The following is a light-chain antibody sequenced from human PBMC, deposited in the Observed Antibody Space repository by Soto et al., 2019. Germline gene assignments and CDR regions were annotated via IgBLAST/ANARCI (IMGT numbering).Light chain of an antibody. V-gene: IGKV3-20*01. J-gene: IGKJ4*01. CDR3: QQFSSYPLT. CDR2: DAS. CDR1: QTVRNNY. Sequence: EFVLTQSPGTLSLSPGERATLSCRASQTVRNNYLAWYQQKPGQAPRLLIYDASSRATGIPDRFSGGGSGTDFTLTISRLEPEDFPVYYCQQFSSYPLTFGGGTKADIK.